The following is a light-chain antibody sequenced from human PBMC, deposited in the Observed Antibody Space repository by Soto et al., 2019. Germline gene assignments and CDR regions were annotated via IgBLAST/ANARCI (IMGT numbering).Light chain of an antibody. J-gene: IGKJ4*01. CDR1: QSVSSQ. CDR3: HQRSNRLT. Sequence: EIALTQSPATLSLSPGERASLSCRASQSVSSQLACYRQRPGQAPRLLIYGASSRATGIPDRFSGGGSGTNFTLTISSLEPEDSAVYYCHQRSNRLTFGGGPKVDIK. V-gene: IGKV3-11*01. CDR2: GAS.